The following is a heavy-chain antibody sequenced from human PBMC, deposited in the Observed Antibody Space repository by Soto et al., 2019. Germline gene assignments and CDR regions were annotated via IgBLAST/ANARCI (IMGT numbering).Heavy chain of an antibody. CDR2: IYHSGST. J-gene: IGHJ6*02. CDR1: GYSISSGYY. D-gene: IGHD3-10*01. CDR3: ARDRITLVRGVIIGCYYGMDV. V-gene: IGHV4-38-2*02. Sequence: SETLSLTCAVSGYSISSGYYWGWIRQPPGKGLEWIGSIYHSGSTYYNPSLKSRVTISVDTSNNQFSLKLSSVTAADTAVYYCARDRITLVRGVIIGCYYGMDVWGQGTTDTVSS.